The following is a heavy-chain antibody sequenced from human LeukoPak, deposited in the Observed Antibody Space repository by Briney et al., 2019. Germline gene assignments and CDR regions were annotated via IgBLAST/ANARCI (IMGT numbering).Heavy chain of an antibody. D-gene: IGHD3-22*01. Sequence: SQTLSLTCALSGDSVSSNSAAWNWIRQSPSRGLEWLGRTYYRSKWYNDYAVSVKSRITINPDTSKNQFSLQLNSVTPEDTAVYYCARDHYYDSSGYSYPLDYWGQGTLVTVSS. CDR1: GDSVSSNSAA. V-gene: IGHV6-1*01. CDR2: TYYRSKWYN. J-gene: IGHJ4*02. CDR3: ARDHYYDSSGYSYPLDY.